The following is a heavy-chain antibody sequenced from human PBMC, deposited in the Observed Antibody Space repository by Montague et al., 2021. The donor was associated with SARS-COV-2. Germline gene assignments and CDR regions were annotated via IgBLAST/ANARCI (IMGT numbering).Heavy chain of an antibody. CDR3: ARDLHDTSGSTYLTPFRFEP. V-gene: IGHV4-31*03. Sequence: TLSLTCTVSGGSINSTTYYWAWIRQHPGKGLEWIGYIYSSGSTYYNPSLKSRVTISADTSKNQFSLKLSSVTAADTAVYYCARDLHDTSGSTYLTPFRFEPWGQGTLVTVSS. D-gene: IGHD3-22*01. CDR1: GGSINSTTYY. J-gene: IGHJ5*02. CDR2: IYSSGST.